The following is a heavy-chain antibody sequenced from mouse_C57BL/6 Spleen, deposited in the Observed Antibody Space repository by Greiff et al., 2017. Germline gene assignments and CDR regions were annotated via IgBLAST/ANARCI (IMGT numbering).Heavy chain of an antibody. D-gene: IGHD4-1*01. CDR1: GYSFTDSN. J-gene: IGHJ4*01. V-gene: IGHV1-39*01. CDR2: IYPSYGTT. Sequence: VQLKQSGPELVKPGASVTISCKASGYSFTDSNINWVKQSNGKSLEWIGVIYPSYGTTSYNQQFKGKATLTVEQSSSTAYMQLNSLTSEVSAVYDCARYPPSGPYAMDYWGQGTSVTVSS. CDR3: ARYPPSGPYAMDY.